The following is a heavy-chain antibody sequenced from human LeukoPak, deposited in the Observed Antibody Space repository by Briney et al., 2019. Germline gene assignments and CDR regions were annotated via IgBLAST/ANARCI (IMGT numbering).Heavy chain of an antibody. Sequence: PSQTLSLTCAISGDSVSSNSVTWNWIRQSPSRGLEWLGRTYRSTWYNDYAVSVRGRITVNPDTSKNQFSLHLNSVTPEDTAVYYCARRQTQYDCFDPWGQGILVTVSS. CDR2: TYRSTWYN. J-gene: IGHJ5*02. CDR1: GDSVSSNSVT. V-gene: IGHV6-1*01. D-gene: IGHD2-2*01. CDR3: ARRQTQYDCFDP.